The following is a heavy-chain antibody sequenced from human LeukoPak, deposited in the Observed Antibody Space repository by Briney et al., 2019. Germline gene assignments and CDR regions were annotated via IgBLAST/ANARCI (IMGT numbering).Heavy chain of an antibody. Sequence: SETLSLTCTVSGAPITTSNHYWGWIRQTPGKTLEWIANIYYSGHTLYNPSLKSRALISVDTTSNQFSLRLTSVSATDTAVYYCAAPSGPTYYSPVDFWGQGTSVSVSS. D-gene: IGHD1-26*01. CDR1: GAPITTSNHY. V-gene: IGHV4-39*01. J-gene: IGHJ4*02. CDR3: AAPSGPTYYSPVDF. CDR2: IYYSGHT.